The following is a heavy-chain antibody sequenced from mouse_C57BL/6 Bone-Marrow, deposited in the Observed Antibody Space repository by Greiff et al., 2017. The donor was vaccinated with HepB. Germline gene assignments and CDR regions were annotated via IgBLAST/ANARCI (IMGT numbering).Heavy chain of an antibody. CDR2: IYPGGGYT. CDR1: GYTFTNYW. J-gene: IGHJ3*01. Sequence: VMLVESGAELVRPGTSVKMSCKASGYTFTNYWIGWAKQRPGHGLEWIGDIYPGGGYTNYNEKFKGKATLTADKSSSTAYMQFSSLTSEDSAIYYCARGPWFAYWGQGTLVTVSA. CDR3: ARGPWFAY. V-gene: IGHV1-63*01.